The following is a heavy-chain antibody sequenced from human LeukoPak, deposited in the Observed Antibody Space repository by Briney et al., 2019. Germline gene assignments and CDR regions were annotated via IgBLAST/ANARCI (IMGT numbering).Heavy chain of an antibody. J-gene: IGHJ4*02. V-gene: IGHV4-30-4*01. CDR2: IYYSGST. CDR3: ARGVISLGAGGYCSSTSCTTFDY. Sequence: SQTLSLTCTVSGGSISSGDYYWSWIRQPPGKGLEWIGYIYYSGSTYYNPSLKSRVTISVDTSKNQYSLKLSSVTAADTAVYYCARGVISLGAGGYCSSTSCTTFDYWGQGTLVTVSS. CDR1: GGSISSGDYY. D-gene: IGHD2-2*01.